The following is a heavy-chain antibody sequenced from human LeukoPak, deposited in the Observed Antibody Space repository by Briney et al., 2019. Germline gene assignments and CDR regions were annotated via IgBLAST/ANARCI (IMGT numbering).Heavy chain of an antibody. CDR2: ISAYNGNT. V-gene: IGHV1-18*01. CDR3: ATYGSGSSPDAFDI. CDR1: GYTFTSYG. Sequence: ASVKVSCKASGYTFTSYGISWVRQAPGQGLEWMGWISAYNGNTNYAQKLQGRVTMTTDTSTSTAYMELRSPRSDDTAVYYCATYGSGSSPDAFDIWGQGTMVTVSS. D-gene: IGHD3-10*01. J-gene: IGHJ3*02.